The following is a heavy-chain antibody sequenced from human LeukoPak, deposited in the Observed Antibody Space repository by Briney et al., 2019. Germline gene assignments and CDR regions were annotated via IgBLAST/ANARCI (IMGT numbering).Heavy chain of an antibody. D-gene: IGHD5-18*01. CDR2: IYYSGST. J-gene: IGHJ3*02. CDR1: GGSISSGGYS. V-gene: IGHV4-30-4*07. Sequence: SETLSLTCAVSGGSISSGGYSWSWIRQPPGKGLEWIGYIYYSGSTYYNPSLKSPVTISVDTSKNQFSLKLRSVTAADTAVYYCAREDGTAMDNAFDIWGQETMVTVSS. CDR3: AREDGTAMDNAFDI.